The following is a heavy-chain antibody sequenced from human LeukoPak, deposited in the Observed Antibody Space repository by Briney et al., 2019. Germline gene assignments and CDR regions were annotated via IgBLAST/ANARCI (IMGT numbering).Heavy chain of an antibody. D-gene: IGHD3-10*01. Sequence: GGSLRLSCAASGFTFSSYAMHGVRQAPGKGLEWVAVISYDGSNKYYADSVKGRLTISRDNSNNTRYLQMNSLRAEDTAVYYCARTMVRGETHSFDYWGQGTLVTVSS. CDR1: GFTFSSYA. CDR2: ISYDGSNK. V-gene: IGHV3-30*01. J-gene: IGHJ4*02. CDR3: ARTMVRGETHSFDY.